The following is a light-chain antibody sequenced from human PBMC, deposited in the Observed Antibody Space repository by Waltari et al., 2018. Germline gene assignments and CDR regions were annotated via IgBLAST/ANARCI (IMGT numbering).Light chain of an antibody. Sequence: QSALTQPASVSGSPGQSITISCTGTSSDVGAFKFVSWYHHHAGEAPQLRLYEFTHRPSGVLGTFPGSKAGNTASLTISGLQAEDEADYHCTSFTTRTTWVFGGGTKLTVL. CDR3: TSFTTRTTWV. V-gene: IGLV2-14*01. CDR2: EFT. CDR1: SSDVGAFKF. J-gene: IGLJ3*02.